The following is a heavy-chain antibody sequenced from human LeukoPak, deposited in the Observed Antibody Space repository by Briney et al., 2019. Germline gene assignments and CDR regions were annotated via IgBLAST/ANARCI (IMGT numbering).Heavy chain of an antibody. CDR2: IYYSGST. CDR1: GGSFSGYY. J-gene: IGHJ4*02. D-gene: IGHD5-18*01. CDR3: ARDGGGYSYGYAYFDY. Sequence: SETLSLTCAVYGGSFSGYYWSWIRQPPGKGLEWIGSIYYSGSTYYNPSLKSRVTISVDTSKNQFSLKLSSVTAADTAVYYCARDGGGYSYGYAYFDYWGQGTLVTVSS. V-gene: IGHV4-34*01.